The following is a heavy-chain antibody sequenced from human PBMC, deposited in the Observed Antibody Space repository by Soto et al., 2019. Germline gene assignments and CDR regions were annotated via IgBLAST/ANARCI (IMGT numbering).Heavy chain of an antibody. CDR3: AKETGYSYGFQPNALDV. J-gene: IGHJ6*02. V-gene: IGHV3-23*01. CDR1: GFTFSIYA. CDR2: ISSRGDRT. D-gene: IGHD5-18*01. Sequence: GGSLRLSCAGSGFTFSIYAMNWVRHAPGKGLEWVSIISSRGDRTSYAESVKGRFTISRDDSKNTLFLHMNSLGAEDTAVYYCAKETGYSYGFQPNALDVWGQGTTVTAP.